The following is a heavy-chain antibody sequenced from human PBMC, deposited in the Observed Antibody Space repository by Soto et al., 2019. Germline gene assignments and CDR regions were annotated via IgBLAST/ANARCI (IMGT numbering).Heavy chain of an antibody. J-gene: IGHJ5*02. D-gene: IGHD2-2*01. Sequence: QVQLVESGGGVVQPGRSLRLSCAASGFTFSSNAMNWVRQAPGKGLEWVAVISYDGSSQYYTDSVKGRFTISRDNSKKMLYMQMASLRAEDTAVYYCARGFWYQVLGWFDPWGQGTLVTVSS. CDR2: ISYDGSSQ. CDR1: GFTFSSNA. CDR3: ARGFWYQVLGWFDP. V-gene: IGHV3-30-3*01.